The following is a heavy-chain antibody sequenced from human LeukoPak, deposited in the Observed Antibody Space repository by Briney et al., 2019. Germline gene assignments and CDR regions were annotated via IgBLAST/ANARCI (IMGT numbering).Heavy chain of an antibody. CDR3: ARQQVAYYYYYGMDV. J-gene: IGHJ6*04. Sequence: SGESLKISCKGSGYSFTTYWIAWVRQMHGKGLEWMGIIYPGDSDTRYSPSFQGQVTISADKSISTAFLQWSSLKASDTAMYYCARQQVAYYYYYGMDVWGKGTTVTVSS. CDR2: IYPGDSDT. CDR1: GYSFTTYW. D-gene: IGHD2-15*01. V-gene: IGHV5-51*01.